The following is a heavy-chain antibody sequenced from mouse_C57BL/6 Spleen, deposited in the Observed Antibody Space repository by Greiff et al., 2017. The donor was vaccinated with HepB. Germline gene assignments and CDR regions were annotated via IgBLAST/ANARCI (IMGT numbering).Heavy chain of an antibody. V-gene: IGHV1-26*01. D-gene: IGHD3-2*02. CDR1: GYTFTDYY. CDR3: ASPAQATGYFDY. J-gene: IGHJ2*01. CDR2: INPNNGGT. Sequence: EVQLQQSGPELVKPGASVKISCKASGYTFTDYYMNWVKQSHGKSLEWIGDINPNNGGTSYNQKFKGKATLTVDKSSSTAYMELRSLTSEDSAVYYCASPAQATGYFDYWGQGTTLTVSS.